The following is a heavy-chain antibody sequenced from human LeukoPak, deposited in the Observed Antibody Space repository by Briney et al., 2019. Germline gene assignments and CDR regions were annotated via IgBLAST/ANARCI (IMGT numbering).Heavy chain of an antibody. CDR3: ARDLGYCSGGSCYYWFDP. Sequence: VASVKVSCKASGYTFGSYGISWVRQAPGQGLEWMGWISGNNGNTNYAQKFQGRVTMTTDTSTSTAYMELRSLRNDDTAVYYCARDLGYCSGGSCYYWFDPWGQGTLVTVSS. V-gene: IGHV1-18*01. CDR1: GYTFGSYG. J-gene: IGHJ5*02. CDR2: ISGNNGNT. D-gene: IGHD2-15*01.